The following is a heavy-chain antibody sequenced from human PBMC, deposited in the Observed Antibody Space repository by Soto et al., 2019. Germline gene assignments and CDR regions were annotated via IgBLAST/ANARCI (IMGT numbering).Heavy chain of an antibody. CDR1: GGSIDYYY. CDR3: ARGSGITVFGVLRQVDY. J-gene: IGHJ4*02. CDR2: IYHSGST. D-gene: IGHD3-3*01. Sequence: QVQLQESGPGLVKPSATLSLTCTVSGGSIDYYYWSWIRQPPGKGLEWIGYIYHSGSTNYNPSLKSRVTISVDTSKSQFSLKLTSVTAADTAVYYCARGSGITVFGVLRQVDYWGQGTLVTVSS. V-gene: IGHV4-59*01.